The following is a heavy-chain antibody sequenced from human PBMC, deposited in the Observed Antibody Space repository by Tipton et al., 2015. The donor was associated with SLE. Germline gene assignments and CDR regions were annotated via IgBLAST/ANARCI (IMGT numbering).Heavy chain of an antibody. CDR3: ATERQKFFDY. J-gene: IGHJ4*02. V-gene: IGHV3-11*01. D-gene: IGHD1-1*01. Sequence: PRLSCAASGFTFSDYFMTWIRQAPGKGLEWVSHITSSGTTIYYADSVKGRFAISRDNTKNSLYLQMNGLRTEDTGMYYCATERQKFFDYWGQGTLVTVSS. CDR2: ITSSGTTI. CDR1: GFTFSDYF.